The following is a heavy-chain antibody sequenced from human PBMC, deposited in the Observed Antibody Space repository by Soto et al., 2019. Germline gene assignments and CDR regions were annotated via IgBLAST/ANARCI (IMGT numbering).Heavy chain of an antibody. Sequence: QVQLVESGGGVVQPGRSLRLSCAASGFTFSSYGMHWVRQAPGKGLEWVAVISYDGSNKYYADSVKGRFTISRDNCKNTLYLQMNSLRAEDTAVYYCAKDRGQLLTLYYFDYWGQGTLVTVSS. J-gene: IGHJ4*02. D-gene: IGHD2-2*01. CDR3: AKDRGQLLTLYYFDY. CDR2: ISYDGSNK. CDR1: GFTFSSYG. V-gene: IGHV3-30*18.